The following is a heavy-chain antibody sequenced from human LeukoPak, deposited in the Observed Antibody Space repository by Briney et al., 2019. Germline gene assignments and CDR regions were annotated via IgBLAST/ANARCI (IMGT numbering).Heavy chain of an antibody. V-gene: IGHV3-23*01. J-gene: IGHJ4*02. CDR1: GFTFSSYA. D-gene: IGHD3-3*01. Sequence: GGSLRPSCAASGFTFSSYAMSWVRQAPGKGLEWVSAISGSGGSTYYADSVKGRFTISRDNSKNTLYLQMNSLRAEDTAVYYCAKDRSYYDFWSGYSGPKDYWGQGTLVTVSS. CDR2: ISGSGGST. CDR3: AKDRSYYDFWSGYSGPKDY.